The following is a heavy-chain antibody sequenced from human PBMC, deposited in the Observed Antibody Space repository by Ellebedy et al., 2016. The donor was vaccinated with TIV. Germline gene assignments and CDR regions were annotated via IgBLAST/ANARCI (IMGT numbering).Heavy chain of an antibody. D-gene: IGHD3-16*01. V-gene: IGHV3-23*01. CDR1: GFTFGFSFSRYA. J-gene: IGHJ3*01. CDR2: ISGSGGST. Sequence: GESLKISCAASGFTFGFSFSRYAMSWVRQAPGKGLEWVSAISGSGGSTYYADSVKGRFTISRDNSKNTLYLQLNSLRAEDAALYYCAGTSTMTTFGASDFWGQGTMVTVSS. CDR3: AGTSTMTTFGASDF.